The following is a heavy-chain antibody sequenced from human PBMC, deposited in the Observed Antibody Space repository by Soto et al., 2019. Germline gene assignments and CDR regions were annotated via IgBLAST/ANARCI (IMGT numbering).Heavy chain of an antibody. CDR2: MNPNSGNT. CDR1: GYTFTSYD. V-gene: IGHV1-8*01. D-gene: IGHD3-10*01. J-gene: IGHJ5*02. CDR3: ATRARASGSYFRLDWFDP. Sequence: QVQLVQSGAEVKKPGASVKVSCKASGYTFTSYDINWVRQATGQGLEWMGWMNPNSGNTGYAQKFQGRVTMTRNTSISTDYTELRRLRSEDNAVYYFATRARASGSYFRLDWFDPWGQGTLVTVSS.